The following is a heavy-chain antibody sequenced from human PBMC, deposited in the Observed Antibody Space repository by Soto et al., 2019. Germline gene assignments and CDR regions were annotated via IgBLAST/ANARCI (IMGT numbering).Heavy chain of an antibody. CDR1: GGSISSYY. J-gene: IGHJ3*02. CDR3: ARWSRGRGAFDI. D-gene: IGHD3-10*01. Sequence: SETLSLTCTVSGGSISSYYWSWIRQPPGKGLEWIGYIYYSGSTNYNPSLKSRVTISVDTSKNQFSLKLSSVTAADTAVYYCARWSRGRGAFDIWGQGTMVTVSS. V-gene: IGHV4-59*12. CDR2: IYYSGST.